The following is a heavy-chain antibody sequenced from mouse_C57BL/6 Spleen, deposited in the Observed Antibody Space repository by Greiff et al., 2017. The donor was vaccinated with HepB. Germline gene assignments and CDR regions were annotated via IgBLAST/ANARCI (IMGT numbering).Heavy chain of an antibody. V-gene: IGHV5-16*01. D-gene: IGHD1-1*01. CDR1: GFTFSDYY. CDR2: INYDGSST. Sequence: EVKLMESEGGLVQPGRSMKLSCTASGFTFSDYYMAWVRQVPEKGLEWVANINYDGSSTYYLDSLKSRFIISRDNAKNILYLQMSSLKSEDTATYYCARGGYGSSWFAYWGQGTLVTVSA. J-gene: IGHJ3*01. CDR3: ARGGYGSSWFAY.